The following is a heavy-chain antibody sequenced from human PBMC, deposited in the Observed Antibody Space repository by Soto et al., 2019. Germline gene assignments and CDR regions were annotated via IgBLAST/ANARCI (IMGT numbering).Heavy chain of an antibody. CDR2: IYYSGST. Sequence: SETLSLTCTVSGGSISSGGYYWSWIRQPPGKGLEWIGYIYYSGSTNYNPSLKSRVTISVDTSKNQFSLKLSSVTAADTAVYYCARGGLVLGSGSYEDYYYGMDVWGQGTTVTVSS. CDR3: ARGGLVLGSGSYEDYYYGMDV. D-gene: IGHD3-10*01. J-gene: IGHJ6*02. CDR1: GGSISSGGYY. V-gene: IGHV4-61*08.